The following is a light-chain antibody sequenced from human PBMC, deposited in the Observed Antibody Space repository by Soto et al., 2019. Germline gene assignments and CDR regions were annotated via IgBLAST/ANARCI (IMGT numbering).Light chain of an antibody. CDR2: GAS. Sequence: EIVMTQSPATLSVSPRERATLSCRASQSVSSNLAWYQQKPGQAPRLLIYGASTRATGIPARFSGSGSGTEFTLTISSLQSADFAVYYCQQYNNWPPWTFGQGTKVEIK. V-gene: IGKV3-15*01. CDR1: QSVSSN. CDR3: QQYNNWPPWT. J-gene: IGKJ1*01.